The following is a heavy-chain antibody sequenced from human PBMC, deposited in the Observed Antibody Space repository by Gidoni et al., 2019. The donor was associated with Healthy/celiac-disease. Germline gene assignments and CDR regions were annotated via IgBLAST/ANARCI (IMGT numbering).Heavy chain of an antibody. D-gene: IGHD3-9*01. CDR3: ARDPNHDILTGSSDY. J-gene: IGHJ4*02. Sequence: EVQLVESGGGLVKPGGSLRLSCAASGFTFSSYSMNWVRQAPGKGLEWVSSISSSSSYIYYADSVKGRFTISRDNAKNSLYLQMNSLRAEDTAVYYCARDPNHDILTGSSDYWGQGTLVTVSS. CDR1: GFTFSSYS. CDR2: ISSSSSYI. V-gene: IGHV3-21*01.